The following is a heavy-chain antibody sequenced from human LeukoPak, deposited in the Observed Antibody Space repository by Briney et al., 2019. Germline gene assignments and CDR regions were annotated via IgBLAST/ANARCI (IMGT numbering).Heavy chain of an antibody. Sequence: PSQTLSLTCTASGGSISSGSYYWRRLRQPAGKGLEWIGRIYTSGSTNYNPSLKSRVTISVDTSKNQFSLKLSSVTAADTAVYYCAATNWGSHFDYWGQGTLVTVSS. CDR3: AATNWGSHFDY. J-gene: IGHJ4*02. CDR2: IYTSGST. V-gene: IGHV4-61*02. CDR1: GGSISSGSYY. D-gene: IGHD7-27*01.